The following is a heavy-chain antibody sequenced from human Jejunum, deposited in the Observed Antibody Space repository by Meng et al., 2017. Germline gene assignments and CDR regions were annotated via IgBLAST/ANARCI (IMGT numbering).Heavy chain of an antibody. CDR3: AREGIAVAGPDY. V-gene: IGHV1-3*01. J-gene: IGHJ4*02. CDR2: INAGNGNT. CDR1: GSTFTSYA. D-gene: IGHD6-19*01. Sequence: VQVVQSRAWVKKPGVSVKVSCKASGSTFTSYAMHWVRQAPGQRLEWMGWINAGNGNTKYSQKFQGRVTITRDTSASTAYMELSSLRSEDTAVYYCAREGIAVAGPDYWGQGTLVTVSS.